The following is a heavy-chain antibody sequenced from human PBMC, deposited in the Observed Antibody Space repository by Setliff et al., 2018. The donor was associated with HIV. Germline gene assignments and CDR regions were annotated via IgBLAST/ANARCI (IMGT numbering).Heavy chain of an antibody. J-gene: IGHJ4*01. Sequence: NPSETLSLTCTVSGGSISRGGRYWGWVRQHPGRGLEWVGYVYYNGESFYNPSLRGRITILQDKSKNQFSLEVRSVTAADTAIYYCASALVGGASPFDYWGQGALVTAPQ. CDR3: ASALVGGASPFDY. CDR1: GGSISRGGRY. V-gene: IGHV4-31*03. D-gene: IGHD3-3*01. CDR2: VYYNGES.